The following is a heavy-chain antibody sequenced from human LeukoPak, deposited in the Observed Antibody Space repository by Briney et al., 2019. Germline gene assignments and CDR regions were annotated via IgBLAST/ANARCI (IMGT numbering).Heavy chain of an antibody. Sequence: GGSLRLSCAASGFTVSSNFMSWVRQAPGKGLEWVLVIYGGGNTHYADSVKGRFTISRDTSKNTLYLQMNSLRAEDTAVYYCATWPGGWYGEDSWGQGTLVTVSS. CDR1: GFTVSSNF. V-gene: IGHV3-53*01. CDR3: ATWPGGWYGEDS. CDR2: IYGGGNT. D-gene: IGHD6-19*01. J-gene: IGHJ4*02.